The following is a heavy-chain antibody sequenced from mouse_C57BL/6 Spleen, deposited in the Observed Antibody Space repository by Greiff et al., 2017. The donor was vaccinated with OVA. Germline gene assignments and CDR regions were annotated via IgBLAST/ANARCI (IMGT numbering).Heavy chain of an antibody. V-gene: IGHV1-62-2*01. CDR2: FYPGSGSI. CDR3: ARHERGYYGNYGYAMDY. Sequence: QVQLKESGAELVKPGASVKLSCKASGYTFTEYTIHWVKQRSGQGLEWIGWFYPGSGSIKYNEKFKDKATLTADKSSSTVYMELSRLTSEDSAVYFCARHERGYYGNYGYAMDYWGQGTSVTVSS. J-gene: IGHJ4*01. CDR1: GYTFTEYT. D-gene: IGHD2-1*01.